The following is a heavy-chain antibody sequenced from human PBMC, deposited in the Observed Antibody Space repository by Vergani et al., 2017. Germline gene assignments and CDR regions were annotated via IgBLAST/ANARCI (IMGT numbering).Heavy chain of an antibody. CDR2: IYYSGST. CDR1: GGSISSYY. Sequence: QVQLQESGPGLVKPSETLSLTCTVSGGSISSYYWSWIRQPPGKGPELIGYIYYSGSTNYNPSLKRRVTISVDTSKNQFSQKLSSVTAADTAVYYCARLYSYGYYFDYWGQGTLVTVSS. J-gene: IGHJ4*02. CDR3: ARLYSYGYYFDY. V-gene: IGHV4-59*01. D-gene: IGHD5-18*01.